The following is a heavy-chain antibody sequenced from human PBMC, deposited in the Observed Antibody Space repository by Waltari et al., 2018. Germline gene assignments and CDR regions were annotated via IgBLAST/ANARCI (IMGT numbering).Heavy chain of an antibody. CDR1: GFSFGTYG. V-gene: IGHV3-30*02. J-gene: IGHJ4*02. CDR3: AKVCCSGSAGHYFDC. Sequence: VQLVESGGGLVKPGGSLRLSCAGSGFSFGTYGMHWVRQAPGKGLEWVAVIRSDGNEKYYADSVKGRFTISKDNSKNTLYLQMNSLRAEDTAMYYCAKVCCSGSAGHYFDCWGQGTQVTVSS. CDR2: IRSDGNEK. D-gene: IGHD3-10*02.